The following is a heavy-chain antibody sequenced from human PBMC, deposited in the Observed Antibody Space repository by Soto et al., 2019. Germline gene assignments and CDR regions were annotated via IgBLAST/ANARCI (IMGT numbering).Heavy chain of an antibody. CDR2: ISAYNGST. CDR3: AKYSAPYYHFDY. CDR1: GYTFTSYG. D-gene: IGHD3-10*01. J-gene: IGHJ4*02. Sequence: ASVKVSCKASGYTFTSYGISWVRQAPGQGLEWMGWISAYNGSTNYAQKLQGRVTMTTDTSTSTAYMELRSLRSDDTAVYYCAKYSAPYYHFDYWGQGTLVTVSS. V-gene: IGHV1-18*01.